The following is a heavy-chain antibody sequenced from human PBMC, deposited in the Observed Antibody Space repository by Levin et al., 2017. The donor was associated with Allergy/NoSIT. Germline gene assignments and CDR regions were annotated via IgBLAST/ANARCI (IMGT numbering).Heavy chain of an antibody. Sequence: GESLKISCAASGFTFSSYSMNWVRQAPGKGLEWVSSISSSSSYIYYADSVKGRFTISRDNAKNSLYLQMNSLRAEDTAVYYCARSVVAHYFDYWGQGTLVTVSS. CDR3: ARSVVAHYFDY. J-gene: IGHJ4*02. CDR1: GFTFSSYS. D-gene: IGHD2-15*01. CDR2: ISSSSSYI. V-gene: IGHV3-21*01.